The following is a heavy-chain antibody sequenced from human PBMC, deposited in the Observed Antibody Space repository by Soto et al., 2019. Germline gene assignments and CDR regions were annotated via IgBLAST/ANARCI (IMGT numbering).Heavy chain of an antibody. CDR3: ARPYGSGSYYPPHDAFDI. CDR2: IDPSDSYT. Sequence: GESLKISCKGSGYSFTSYWISWVRQMPGKGLEWMGRIDPSDSYTNYSPSFQGHVTISADKSISTAYLQWSSLKASDTAMYYCARPYGSGSYYPPHDAFDIWGQGTMVTISS. V-gene: IGHV5-10-1*01. D-gene: IGHD3-10*01. J-gene: IGHJ3*02. CDR1: GYSFTSYW.